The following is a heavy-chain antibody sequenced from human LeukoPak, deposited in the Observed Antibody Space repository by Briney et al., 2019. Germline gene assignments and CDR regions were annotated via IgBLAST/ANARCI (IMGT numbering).Heavy chain of an antibody. D-gene: IGHD3-3*01. CDR2: VYTSGST. J-gene: IGHJ5*02. Sequence: RPSETLSLTCTVSGGSISTYDWNWIRQPAGKGLEWIGRVYTSGSTNYNPSLKSRVTMSVDTSKNQFSLKLSSVTAADTAVYYCARGRIFGVVFDPWGQGTLVTVSS. V-gene: IGHV4-4*07. CDR3: ARGRIFGVVFDP. CDR1: GGSISTYD.